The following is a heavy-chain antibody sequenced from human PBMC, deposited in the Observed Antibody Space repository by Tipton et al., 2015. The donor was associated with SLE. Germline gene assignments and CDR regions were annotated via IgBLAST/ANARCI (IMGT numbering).Heavy chain of an antibody. CDR3: ARAGGYSSGQRWFDP. V-gene: IGHV1-8*01. J-gene: IGHJ5*02. D-gene: IGHD6-19*01. CDR1: GYTFTSYD. CDR2: MNPNSGNT. Sequence: QVQLVQSGAEVKRPGASVKVSCRASGYTFTSYDVNWVRQATGHGLQWMGWMNPNSGNTGYVQKFQGRVTMTRNTSISTAYMELSSLTSEDTAVYYCARAGGYSSGQRWFDPWGQGTLVTVSS.